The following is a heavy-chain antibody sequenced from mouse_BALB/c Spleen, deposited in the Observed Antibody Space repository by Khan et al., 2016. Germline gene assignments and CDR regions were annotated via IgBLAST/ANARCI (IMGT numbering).Heavy chain of an antibody. CDR3: ARDRGYGSPFAY. CDR2: ISSGGSYT. CDR1: GFTFSSYA. J-gene: IGHJ3*01. Sequence: VELVESGGGLVKPGGSLKLSCAASGFTFSSYAMSWVRQSPEKRLEWVAEISSGGSYTYYPDTVTGRFTISRDNAKNTLHLEMSSLRSEDTAMYYCARDRGYGSPFAYWGQGTLVTVSA. V-gene: IGHV5-9-4*01. D-gene: IGHD1-1*01.